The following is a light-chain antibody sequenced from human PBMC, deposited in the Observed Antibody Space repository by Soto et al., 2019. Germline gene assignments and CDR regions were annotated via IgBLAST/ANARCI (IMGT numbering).Light chain of an antibody. Sequence: EIVLTQSPATLSLSPGERATLSCRASQSVSSYLAWYQQKPGQAPRLLIYDASNRATGIPARFSGSGSGTDFPLTISRLEPEDFAVYYCQQRSNSRTFGQGTKVEIK. CDR2: DAS. CDR3: QQRSNSRT. V-gene: IGKV3-11*01. J-gene: IGKJ1*01. CDR1: QSVSSY.